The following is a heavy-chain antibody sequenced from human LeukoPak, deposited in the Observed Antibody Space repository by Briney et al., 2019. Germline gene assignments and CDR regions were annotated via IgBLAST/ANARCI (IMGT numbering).Heavy chain of an antibody. D-gene: IGHD3-10*01. CDR3: ASALRGVTHFDY. V-gene: IGHV3-74*01. J-gene: IGHJ4*02. Sequence: PGGSLRLSCAASGFTFSSYWMHWVRQAPGKGLVWVSRINSDGSSTSYADSVKGRFTISRDNAKNTPYLQMNSLRAEDTAVYYCASALRGVTHFDYWGQGTLVTVSS. CDR1: GFTFSSYW. CDR2: INSDGSST.